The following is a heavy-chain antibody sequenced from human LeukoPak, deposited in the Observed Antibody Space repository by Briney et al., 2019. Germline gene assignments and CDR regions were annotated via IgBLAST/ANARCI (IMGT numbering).Heavy chain of an antibody. CDR1: GGSISSYY. D-gene: IGHD5-12*01. CDR3: ARGYDRFDY. V-gene: IGHV4-59*01. J-gene: IGHJ4*02. Sequence: PSETLSLTCTVSGGSISSYYWSWVRQPPGKGLEWIGHIYYSGSTNCNPSLKSRVTISVDTSKNQFSLKLSSVTAADTAVYYCARGYDRFDYWGQGTLVTVSP. CDR2: IYYSGST.